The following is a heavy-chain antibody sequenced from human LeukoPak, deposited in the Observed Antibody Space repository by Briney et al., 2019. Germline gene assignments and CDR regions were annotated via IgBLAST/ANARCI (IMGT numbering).Heavy chain of an antibody. D-gene: IGHD6-19*01. CDR2: IYYSGST. V-gene: IGHV4-59*01. J-gene: IGHJ6*03. CDR3: ARTPGSAYYPYYYMDV. CDR1: GGSISTYY. Sequence: SETLSLTCTVSGGSISTYYWSWVRQPPGKGLEWIGYIYYSGSTNYSPSLKSRVTISVDTSKNQFSLNLNSVTAADTAEYFCARTPGSAYYPYYYMDVWGKGTTVTVSS.